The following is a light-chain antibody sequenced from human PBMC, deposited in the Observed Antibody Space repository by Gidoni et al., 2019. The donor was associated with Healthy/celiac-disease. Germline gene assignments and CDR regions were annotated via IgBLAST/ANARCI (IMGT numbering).Light chain of an antibody. CDR2: QDS. Sequence: SYELTQPHSVSVSPGQTASITCSGDKLGHKYACWYQQKPGQSPLLVIYQDSKRPSGIPERFSCSNSGNTATLTISGSQAMDEADYYCQACDSSTVVFGGGTKLTVL. CDR1: KLGHKY. V-gene: IGLV3-1*01. J-gene: IGLJ2*01. CDR3: QACDSSTVV.